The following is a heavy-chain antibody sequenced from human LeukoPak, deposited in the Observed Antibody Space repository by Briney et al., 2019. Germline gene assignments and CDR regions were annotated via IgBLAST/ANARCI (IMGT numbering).Heavy chain of an antibody. D-gene: IGHD2-2*01. CDR3: ARLLCSSTSCSYQPFDY. V-gene: IGHV4-59*01. CDR2: IYYSGST. Sequence: SETLSLTCTVSGGSISSYYWSWIRQPAGKGLEWIGYIYYSGSTNYNPFPKSRVTISVDTSKNQFSLKLSSVTAADTAVYYCARLLCSSTSCSYQPFDYWGQGTLVTVSS. J-gene: IGHJ4*02. CDR1: GGSISSYY.